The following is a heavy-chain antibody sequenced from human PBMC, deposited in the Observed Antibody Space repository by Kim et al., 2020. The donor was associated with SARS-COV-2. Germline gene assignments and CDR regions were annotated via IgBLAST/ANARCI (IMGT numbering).Heavy chain of an antibody. D-gene: IGHD6-6*01. Sequence: SPSFQGQVTLSGDQSTSTAYLHLGSLKASDTAMYYCARHRGGSSSDAFDVWGQGTMVTVSS. J-gene: IGHJ3*01. V-gene: IGHV5-51*01. CDR3: ARHRGGSSSDAFDV.